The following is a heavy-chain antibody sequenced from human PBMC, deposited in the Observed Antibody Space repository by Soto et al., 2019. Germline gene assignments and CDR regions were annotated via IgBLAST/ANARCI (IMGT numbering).Heavy chain of an antibody. CDR2: IYYSRST. CDR1: GGSIRRYY. CDR3: ARGVAGYYYGMDV. J-gene: IGHJ6*02. V-gene: IGHV4-59*01. Sequence: SETVSLTCTVSGGSIRRYYWSWIRQPPGKGLEWIGYIYYSRSTNYSPSLKSLVTISVDTSKNQCSLKLSSVTAADTAVYYCARGVAGYYYGMDVWGQGTTVTV. D-gene: IGHD2-15*01.